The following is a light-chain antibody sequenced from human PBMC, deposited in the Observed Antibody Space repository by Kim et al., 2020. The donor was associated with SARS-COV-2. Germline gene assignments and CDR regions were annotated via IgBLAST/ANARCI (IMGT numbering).Light chain of an antibody. CDR1: KFGDKY. V-gene: IGLV3-1*01. CDR2: QDF. CDR3: PAWDSGIVV. J-gene: IGLJ2*01. Sequence: SYELTQPPSISVSPGQTVTLTCSGDKFGDKYSCWYQQKSGQSPILIIYQDFKRPSGIPEPFSGSDFGNTATLTISGTQTVDEADYYCPAWDSGIVVFGGGTKLTVL.